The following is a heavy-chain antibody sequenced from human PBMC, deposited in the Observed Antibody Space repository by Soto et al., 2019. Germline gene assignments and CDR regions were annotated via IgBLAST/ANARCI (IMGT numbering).Heavy chain of an antibody. CDR2: IIPILGIA. CDR3: ARDTCSGGSCYDY. CDR1: GGTFSSYT. D-gene: IGHD2-15*01. Sequence: QGQLVQSGAEVKKPGSSVKVSCKASGGTFSSYTISWVRQAPGQGLEWMGRIIPILGIANYAQKFQGRVTITTDKSTISAYMELSSLRSEDTAVYYWARDTCSGGSCYDYWGQGTLVTVSS. V-gene: IGHV1-69*08. J-gene: IGHJ4*02.